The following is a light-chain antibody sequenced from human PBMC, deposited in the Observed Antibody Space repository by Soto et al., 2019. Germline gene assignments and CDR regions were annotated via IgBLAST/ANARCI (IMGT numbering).Light chain of an antibody. CDR1: QSVTNS. CDR2: HAS. V-gene: IGKV3-11*01. J-gene: IGKJ1*01. CDR3: QQRRT. Sequence: EIVLTQSPATLSLSPGERTTLSFRASQSVTNSLAWYQQKPVQAPRLLIYHASNRATGIPARFSGSGSGTDFTLTISSLEPADFAVYYCQQRRTVGQGTKVEIK.